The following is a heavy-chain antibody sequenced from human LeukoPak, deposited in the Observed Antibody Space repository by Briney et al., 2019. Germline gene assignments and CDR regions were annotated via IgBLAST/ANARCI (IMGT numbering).Heavy chain of an antibody. V-gene: IGHV4-39*01. D-gene: IGHD5/OR15-5a*01. CDR2: INYSGST. J-gene: IGHJ3*02. CDR3: VRHRSSSVYGAFDI. Sequence: SETLSLTCTVSGGSISSSGYCWGWIRQPPGKGLEWIGSINYSGSTYYNPSLKSRVTRSVDTSKNQFSLKLSSVTAADTAVYYCVRHRSSSVYGAFDIWGQGTMVTASS. CDR1: GGSISSSGYC.